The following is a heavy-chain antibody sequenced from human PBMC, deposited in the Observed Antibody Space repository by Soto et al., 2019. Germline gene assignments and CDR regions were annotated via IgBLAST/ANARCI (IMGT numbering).Heavy chain of an antibody. Sequence: LQLQESGSGLVKPSQTLSLTCAVSGGSISSGGYSWSWIRQPPGKGLEWIGYIYHSGSTYYNPSLKSSVSVSVDGAKNQFSRKLSSVTAADTAVYYWAKATTAGAWFDHWGQGTLVTVSS. CDR2: IYHSGST. CDR3: AKATTAGAWFDH. CDR1: GGSISSGGYS. V-gene: IGHV4-30-2*01. J-gene: IGHJ5*02. D-gene: IGHD4-17*01.